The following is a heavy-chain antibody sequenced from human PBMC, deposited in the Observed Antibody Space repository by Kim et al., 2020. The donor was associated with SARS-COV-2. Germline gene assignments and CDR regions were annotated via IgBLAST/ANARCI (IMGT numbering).Heavy chain of an antibody. CDR3: AGGIAVAGTWWYFDL. Sequence: SVKVSCKASGGTFSSDAISWVRQAPGQGLEWMGRIIPIIGIANYAQKFQGRVTITADKSTSTAYMELSSLRSEDTAVYYCAGGIAVAGTWWYFDLWGRGTLVTVSS. V-gene: IGHV1-69*04. D-gene: IGHD6-19*01. J-gene: IGHJ2*01. CDR2: IIPIIGIA. CDR1: GGTFSSDA.